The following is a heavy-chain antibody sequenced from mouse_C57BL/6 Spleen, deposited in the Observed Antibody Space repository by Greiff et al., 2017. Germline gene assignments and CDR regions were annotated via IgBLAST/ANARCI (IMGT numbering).Heavy chain of an antibody. CDR1: GYTFTDYY. CDR2: IYPGSGNT. J-gene: IGHJ2*01. Sequence: VQLQQSGAELVRPGASVKLSCKASGYTFTDYYINWVKQRPGQGLEWIARIYPGSGNTYYNEKFKGKATLTAEKSSSTAYMELRSLTSEDSAVYFCARRGGFYYFDGWGNGTTLPVSS. CDR3: ARRGGFYYFDG. V-gene: IGHV1-76*01.